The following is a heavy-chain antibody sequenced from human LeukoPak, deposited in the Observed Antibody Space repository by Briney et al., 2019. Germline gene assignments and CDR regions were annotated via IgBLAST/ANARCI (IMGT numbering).Heavy chain of an antibody. CDR1: GGSISSGGYS. Sequence: PSQTLSLTCGVSGGSISSGGYSWSWIRQPPGKAPEWIGYIFRSGTTYYNPSLKSRVTISVDTSKNQFSLKLSSVTAADTAVYYCAREKTYYDYVWGSYRFGGGDYWGQGTLVTVSS. D-gene: IGHD3-16*02. J-gene: IGHJ4*02. V-gene: IGHV4-30-4*07. CDR2: IFRSGTT. CDR3: AREKTYYDYVWGSYRFGGGDY.